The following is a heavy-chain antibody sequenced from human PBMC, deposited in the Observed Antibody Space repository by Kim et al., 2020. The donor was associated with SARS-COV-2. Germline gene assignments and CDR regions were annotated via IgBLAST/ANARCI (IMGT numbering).Heavy chain of an antibody. Sequence: RPPFQGQVTISADKSISTAYLQWSSLKASDTAMYYCARRRDDRGYSYGLWGQGTLVTVSS. J-gene: IGHJ4*02. D-gene: IGHD5-18*01. CDR3: ARRRDDRGYSYGL. V-gene: IGHV5-51*01.